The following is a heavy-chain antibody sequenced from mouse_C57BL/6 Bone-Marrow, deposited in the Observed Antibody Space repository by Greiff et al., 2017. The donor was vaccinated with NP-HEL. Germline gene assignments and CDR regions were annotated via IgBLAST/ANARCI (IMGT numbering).Heavy chain of an antibody. Sequence: EVKLQESGPGLVKPSQSLSLTCSVTGYSITSGYYWNWIRQFPGNKLEWMGYISYDGSNNYNPSLKNRISITRDTSKNQFFLKLNSVTTEDTATYYCARDGLLYYFDYWGQGTTLTVSS. CDR3: ARDGLLYYFDY. D-gene: IGHD3-1*01. CDR2: ISYDGSN. V-gene: IGHV3-6*01. J-gene: IGHJ2*01. CDR1: GYSITSGYY.